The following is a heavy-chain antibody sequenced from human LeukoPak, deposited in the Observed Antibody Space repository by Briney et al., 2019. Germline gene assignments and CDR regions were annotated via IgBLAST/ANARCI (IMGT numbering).Heavy chain of an antibody. Sequence: GGSLRLSCAASGFTFSNYDMLWVRQAPGKGLEWVSTISGSAGSGSKYLAGCVKGRFTIPRDNSKNPLFMEMNSRRAEDPAEYYCAKEVVGGRYALTFACWGEGTLVTVSS. D-gene: IGHD1-26*01. CDR2: ISGSAGSGSK. V-gene: IGHV3-23*01. J-gene: IGHJ4*02. CDR1: GFTFSNYD. CDR3: AKEVVGGRYALTFAC.